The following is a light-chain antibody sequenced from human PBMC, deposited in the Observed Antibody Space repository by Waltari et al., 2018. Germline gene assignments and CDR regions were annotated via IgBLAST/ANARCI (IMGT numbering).Light chain of an antibody. J-gene: IGKJ1*01. Sequence: DFQMTQSPSSLSAPVGDTVTITCRASQDISDDYLAWYQQKPGKSPELLIYLASTLQFGVPSRFRGSGSGKDFTLTITSLQPEDVATYYCQRYNSAPWTFGQGTKV. V-gene: IGKV1-27*01. CDR1: QDISDDY. CDR3: QRYNSAPWT. CDR2: LAS.